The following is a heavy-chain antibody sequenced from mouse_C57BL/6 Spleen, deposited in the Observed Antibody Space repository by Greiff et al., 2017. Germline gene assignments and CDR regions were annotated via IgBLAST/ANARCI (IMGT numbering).Heavy chain of an antibody. D-gene: IGHD4-1*01. CDR3: GRRLEREYLDY. Sequence: VQLKESGPELVKPGASVKIPCTASGYTFTDYNMDWVKQSHGKSLEWIGDINPNNGGTLYNQKFKGKATLTVDTYSSPAYMKLRSLTAEETAVYYCGRRLEREYLDYWGQGTTLTVSS. CDR1: GYTFTDYN. CDR2: INPNNGGT. J-gene: IGHJ2*01. V-gene: IGHV1-18*01.